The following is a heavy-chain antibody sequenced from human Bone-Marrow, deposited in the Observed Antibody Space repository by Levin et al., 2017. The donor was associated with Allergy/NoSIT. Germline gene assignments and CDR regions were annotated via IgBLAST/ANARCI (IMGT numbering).Heavy chain of an antibody. CDR1: GFRFDDYT. CDR2: IAWNSDST. D-gene: IGHD3-3*01. V-gene: IGHV3-9*01. Sequence: GGSLRLSCAAYGFRFDDYTMHWVRQTPGKGLEWIAIIAWNSDSTGYGDSVKGRFTISRDNAKNSLHLQMNSLRSDDTGVYYCVKDQSAHDYNGMDVWGQGTTVTV. J-gene: IGHJ6*02. CDR3: VKDQSAHDYNGMDV.